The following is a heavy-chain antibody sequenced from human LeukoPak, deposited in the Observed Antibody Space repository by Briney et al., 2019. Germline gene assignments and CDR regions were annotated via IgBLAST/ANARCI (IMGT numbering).Heavy chain of an antibody. CDR1: GFTFSSYA. CDR2: IDSSSGYI. V-gene: IGHV3-21*01. D-gene: IGHD2-2*01. CDR3: ARDKSSTYKPQDMVV. J-gene: IGHJ6*02. Sequence: PGGSLRLSCAASGFTFSSYAMNWVRQAPGKGLEWVSSIDSSSGYIYYADSVKGRFTISRDNAKNSLYLQMNSLRAEDTAVYYCARDKSSTYKPQDMVVWGQGTTVTVSS.